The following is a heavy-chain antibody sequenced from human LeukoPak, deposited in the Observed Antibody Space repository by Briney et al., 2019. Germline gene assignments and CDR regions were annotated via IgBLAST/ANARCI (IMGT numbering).Heavy chain of an antibody. D-gene: IGHD1-1*01. Sequence: GGSLRLSCAASAFTFSNYWMHWVRQVPGKGLMWVSRINSDGSDATYADSVKGRFTISRANAKSTLYLRLISLRAEDTAVYYCAREDRFGYNYAYGLDIWGRGTTVTVSS. CDR1: AFTFSNYW. J-gene: IGHJ6*02. V-gene: IGHV3-74*01. CDR2: INSDGSDA. CDR3: AREDRFGYNYAYGLDI.